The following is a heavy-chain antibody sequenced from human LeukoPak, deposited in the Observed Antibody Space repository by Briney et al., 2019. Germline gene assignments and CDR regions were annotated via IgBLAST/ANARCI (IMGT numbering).Heavy chain of an antibody. CDR2: ISGSGGST. J-gene: IGHJ4*02. D-gene: IGHD6-19*01. Sequence: PGGSLRLSCEASGFTFSSYAMSWVRQAPGKGLEWVSAISGSGGSTYYADSVKGRFTISRDSSKNTLYLQMNSLRAEDTAVYYCAKSQSGWYSFDYWGQGALVTVSP. V-gene: IGHV3-23*01. CDR1: GFTFSSYA. CDR3: AKSQSGWYSFDY.